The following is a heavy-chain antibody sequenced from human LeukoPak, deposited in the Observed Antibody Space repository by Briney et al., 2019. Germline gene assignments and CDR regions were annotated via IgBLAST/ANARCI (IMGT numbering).Heavy chain of an antibody. CDR1: GFTFDDYT. V-gene: IGHV3-43*01. J-gene: IGHJ4*02. CDR2: ISWDGGST. CDR3: AKDTGVTGFDY. D-gene: IGHD5-18*01. Sequence: GGSLRLSCAAPGFTFDDYTMHWVRQAPGKGLEWVSLISWDGGSTYYADSVKGRFTISRDNSKNSLYLQMDSLRTEDTALYYCAKDTGVTGFDYWGQGTLVTVSS.